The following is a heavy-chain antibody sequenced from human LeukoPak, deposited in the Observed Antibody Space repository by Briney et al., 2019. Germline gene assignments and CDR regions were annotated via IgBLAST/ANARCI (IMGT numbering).Heavy chain of an antibody. CDR2: IYYSGST. Sequence: SETLSLTCTVSGGSISSSSYYWGWIRQPPGKGLEWIGSIYYSGSTYYNPSLKSRVTISVDTSKNQFSLKLSSVTAADTAVYYCARLNEFENWGQGTLVTVSS. V-gene: IGHV4-39*01. D-gene: IGHD1-1*01. CDR3: ARLNEFEN. J-gene: IGHJ4*02. CDR1: GGSISSSSYY.